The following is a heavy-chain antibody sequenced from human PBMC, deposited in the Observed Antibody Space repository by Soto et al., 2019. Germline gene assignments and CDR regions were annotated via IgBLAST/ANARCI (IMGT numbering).Heavy chain of an antibody. CDR3: ARAWPSVDSYGSGVMDV. CDR1: GGSISSSNW. V-gene: IGHV4-4*02. Sequence: QVQLQESGPGLVKPSGTLSVTCAVSGGSISSSNWWNWVRQPPGKGLEWIGEIYHSGSTNYNPSLRSRVTISLDKSKNQFSLRGKSVTAADTAEYYCARAWPSVDSYGSGVMDVWGQGTTVTVSS. J-gene: IGHJ6*02. D-gene: IGHD5-18*01. CDR2: IYHSGST.